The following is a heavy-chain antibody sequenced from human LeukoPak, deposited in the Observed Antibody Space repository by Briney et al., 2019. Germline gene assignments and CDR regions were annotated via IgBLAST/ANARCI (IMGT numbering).Heavy chain of an antibody. Sequence: GASVKVSCKASGYTFTSYGISWVRQAPGQGLEWMGWISAYNGNTNYAQKLQGRVTMTTDTSTSTAYMELRSLRSDDTAVYYCAGTYGSEPLNYYYYMDVWGKGTTVTVSS. D-gene: IGHD3-10*01. CDR2: ISAYNGNT. V-gene: IGHV1-18*01. CDR3: AGTYGSEPLNYYYYMDV. CDR1: GYTFTSYG. J-gene: IGHJ6*03.